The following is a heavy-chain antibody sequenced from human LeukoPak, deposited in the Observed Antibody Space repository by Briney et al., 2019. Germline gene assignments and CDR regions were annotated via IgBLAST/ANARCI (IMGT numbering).Heavy chain of an antibody. CDR1: GYTFTIYG. V-gene: IGHV1-18*04. D-gene: IGHD3-9*01. J-gene: IGHJ3*02. CDR2: XXAYNGNT. Sequence: SGYTFTIYGISWVRQAPGQGVXWMXXXXAYNGNTNYAQKLQGRVTITTDTSTSTAYMELRSLRSDDTAVYYCARGGAGYFDPDAFDIWGQGTMVTVSS. CDR3: ARGGAGYFDPDAFDI.